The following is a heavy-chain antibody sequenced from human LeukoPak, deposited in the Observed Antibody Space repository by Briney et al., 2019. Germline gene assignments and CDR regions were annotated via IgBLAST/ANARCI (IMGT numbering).Heavy chain of an antibody. CDR1: GFTFSNAW. J-gene: IGHJ6*03. V-gene: IGHV3-7*01. CDR2: IKQDGSEK. CDR3: ARSSPVPYYMDV. Sequence: GGSLRLSCAASGFTFSNAWMSWVRQAPGKGLEWVANIKQDGSEKYYVDAVKGRLTISRDNAKNSLYLQMNSLRAEDTAVYYRARSSPVPYYMDVWGKGTTVTVSS. D-gene: IGHD3-10*01.